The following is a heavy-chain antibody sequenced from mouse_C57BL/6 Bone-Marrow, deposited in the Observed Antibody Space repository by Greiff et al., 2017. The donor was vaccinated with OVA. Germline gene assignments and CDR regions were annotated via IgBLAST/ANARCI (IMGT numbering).Heavy chain of an antibody. D-gene: IGHD2-4*01. J-gene: IGHJ3*01. V-gene: IGHV1-82*01. CDR2: IYPGDGDT. Sequence: VKLMESGPELVKPGASVKISCKASGYAFSSSWMNWVKQRPGKGLEWIGRIYPGDGDTNYNGKFKGKATLTADKSSSTAYMQLSSLTSEDSAVYFCARTLDYGGFAYWGQGTLVTVSA. CDR1: GYAFSSSW. CDR3: ARTLDYGGFAY.